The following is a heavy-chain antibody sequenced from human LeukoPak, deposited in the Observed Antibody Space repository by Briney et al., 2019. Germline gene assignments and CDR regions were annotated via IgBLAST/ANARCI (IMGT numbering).Heavy chain of an antibody. D-gene: IGHD2-21*02. CDR2: IKSKTDGGTT. CDR1: GFTLSNAW. CDR3: TTNPYCGGDCPADY. Sequence: GGSLRLSCAASGFTLSNAWMSWVRQAPGKGLEWVGRIKSKTDGGTTDYAAPVKGRFTISRDDSKNTLYLQMNSLKTEDTAVYYCTTNPYCGGDCPADYWGQGTLVTVSS. V-gene: IGHV3-15*01. J-gene: IGHJ4*02.